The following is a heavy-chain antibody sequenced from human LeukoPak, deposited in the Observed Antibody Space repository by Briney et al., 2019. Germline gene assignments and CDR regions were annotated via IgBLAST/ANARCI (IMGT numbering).Heavy chain of an antibody. D-gene: IGHD2-2*01. Sequence: QPGGSLRLSCAASGFTFSSYGMHWVRQAPGKGLEWVAVIWYDGSNKYYADSVKGRFTISRDNSMNTLYMQMNSLRGEDAAVYYCVRGGYCSGTSCAHYDGMDVWGQGTTVTVSS. CDR2: IWYDGSNK. CDR1: GFTFSSYG. V-gene: IGHV3-33*01. J-gene: IGHJ6*02. CDR3: VRGGYCSGTSCAHYDGMDV.